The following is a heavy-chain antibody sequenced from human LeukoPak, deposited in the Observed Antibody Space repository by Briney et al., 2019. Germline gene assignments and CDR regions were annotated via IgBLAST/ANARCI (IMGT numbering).Heavy chain of an antibody. D-gene: IGHD6-13*01. CDR2: IYYSGST. V-gene: IGHV4-61*01. CDR3: ARVNIAAAAPYYYYGMDV. CDR1: GGSISSSSYY. Sequence: TSETLSLTCTVSGGSISSSSYYWSWIRQPPGKGLEWIGYIYYSGSTNYNPSLKSRVTISVDTSKNQFSLKLSSVTAADTAVYYCARVNIAAAAPYYYYGMDVWGQGTMVTVSS. J-gene: IGHJ6*02.